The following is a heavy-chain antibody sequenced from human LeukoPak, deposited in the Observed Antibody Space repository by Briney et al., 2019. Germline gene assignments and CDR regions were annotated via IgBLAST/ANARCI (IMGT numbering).Heavy chain of an antibody. CDR3: AKGGSWDYYDSSGYLYFDY. CDR1: GFTFSSYA. CDR2: ISRSGGST. Sequence: VGSLRLSCAASGFTFSSYAMSWVRQAPGKGLEWVSAISRSGGSTYYADSVKGRFTISRDNSKNTLYLQMNSLRAEDTAVYYCAKGGSWDYYDSSGYLYFDYWGQGTLVTVSS. D-gene: IGHD3-22*01. J-gene: IGHJ4*02. V-gene: IGHV3-23*01.